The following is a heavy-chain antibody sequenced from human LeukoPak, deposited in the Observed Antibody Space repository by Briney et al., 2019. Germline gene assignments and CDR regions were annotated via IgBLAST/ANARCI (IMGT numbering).Heavy chain of an antibody. J-gene: IGHJ4*02. CDR3: ARGDPYYHGSGSYSPYYFDY. V-gene: IGHV4-34*01. D-gene: IGHD3-10*01. Sequence: SETLSLTCAVYGGSLSGYYWSLIRQPPGKGLEWIGEINHSGSTNNNPSLKSRVTISIDTSKNQFSLKLSSVTAADTAVYYCARGDPYYHGSGSYSPYYFDYWGQGTLVTVSS. CDR1: GGSLSGYY. CDR2: INHSGST.